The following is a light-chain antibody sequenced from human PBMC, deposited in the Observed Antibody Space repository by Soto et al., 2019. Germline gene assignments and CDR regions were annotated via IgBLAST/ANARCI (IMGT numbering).Light chain of an antibody. J-gene: IGKJ3*01. V-gene: IGKV1-5*03. CDR2: KES. Sequence: DIQMTQSPSTLPASVGHRVTITCRASQSISRWLAWYQQKPGKAPKLLIYKESRLESGVPSRFSGSGSGTEFTLTISSLQPDDFATYYCQQNHSYWGFTFGPGTKVDIK. CDR1: QSISRW. CDR3: QQNHSYWGFT.